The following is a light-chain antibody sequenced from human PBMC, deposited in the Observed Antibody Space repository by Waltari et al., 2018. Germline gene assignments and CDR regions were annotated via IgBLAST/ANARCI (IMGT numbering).Light chain of an antibody. CDR3: QRRGHSPPGAT. CDR2: DAS. CDR1: QSVSRS. Sequence: EIVLTQSPATLSLSPGARATLSCRASQSVSRSLAWYQQNPGQAPRLLIYDASNRATGIPARFSGSGSGTDFTLTISSLEPEDFAVYYCQRRGHSPPGATFGPGTRVDIK. V-gene: IGKV3-11*01. J-gene: IGKJ3*01.